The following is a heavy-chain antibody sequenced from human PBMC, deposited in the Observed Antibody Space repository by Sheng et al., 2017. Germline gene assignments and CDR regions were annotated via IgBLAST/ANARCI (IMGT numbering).Heavy chain of an antibody. V-gene: IGHV3-21*01. J-gene: IGHJ5*02. CDR1: GFTFSSYS. CDR3: ARDLSGSEAWFDP. Sequence: EVQLVESWGEAWSSRGGSLRLSCAASGFTFSSYSMNWVRQAPGKGLEWVSSISSSSSYIYYADSVKGRFTISRDNAKNSLYLQMNSLRAEDTAVYYCARDLSGSEAWFDPWGQGTLGHRLL. CDR2: ISSSSSYI. D-gene: IGHD5-12*01.